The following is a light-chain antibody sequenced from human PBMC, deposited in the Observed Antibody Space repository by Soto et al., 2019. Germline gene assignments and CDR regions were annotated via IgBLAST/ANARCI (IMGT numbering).Light chain of an antibody. CDR2: GAS. CDR1: QSVSSSY. V-gene: IGKV3-20*01. CDR3: QHYGSSLYT. J-gene: IGKJ2*01. Sequence: EIVLTQSPGTLSLSPGERATLSCRASQSVSSSYLAWYQQKPGQAPRLLIYGASSRATGIPDRFSGSGSGTDFTLTISSLEPEDFAVYYWQHYGSSLYTFGQGTKLEIK.